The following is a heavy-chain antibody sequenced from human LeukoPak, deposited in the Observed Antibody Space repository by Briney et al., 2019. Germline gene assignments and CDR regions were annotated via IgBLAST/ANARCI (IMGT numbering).Heavy chain of an antibody. V-gene: IGHV3-23*01. Sequence: PGGSLRLSCAASGFTFSSYVISWVRQAPGKGLEWVSTLSGGGGITYYADSVKGRFAVSRDNSKNTLYLQMTSLRAEDTAVYYCAKGGMVIAANFDYWGQGTLVTVSS. CDR1: GFTFSSYV. CDR2: LSGGGGIT. J-gene: IGHJ4*02. D-gene: IGHD2-21*01. CDR3: AKGGMVIAANFDY.